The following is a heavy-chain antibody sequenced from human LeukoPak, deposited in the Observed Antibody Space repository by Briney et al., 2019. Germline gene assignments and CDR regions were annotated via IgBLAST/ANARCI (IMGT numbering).Heavy chain of an antibody. V-gene: IGHV1-18*01. CDR1: GYSFTSYG. CDR3: AREALNSGAWIY. D-gene: IGHD6-25*01. CDR2: TSTFNSRT. Sequence: ASVTVSFKASGYSFTSYGIYWVRQAPGQGLEWMGWTSTFNSRTHTARNFQGRVTMTTDTSTTTAYLEVSGLTSNDTAVYYCAREALNSGAWIYWGQGSLVIVSS. J-gene: IGHJ4*02.